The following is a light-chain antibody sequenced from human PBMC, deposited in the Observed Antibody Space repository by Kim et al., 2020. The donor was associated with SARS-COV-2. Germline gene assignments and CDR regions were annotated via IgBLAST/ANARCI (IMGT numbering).Light chain of an antibody. CDR1: RLRNKY. CDR3: QAWDTTTVV. CDR2: QDT. Sequence: SYELTQPPSVSVSPGQTATIPCSGDRLRNKYACWYQQKPGQSPVLVLYQDTKRPSGIPERFSGSNSGNTATLTISGTQAMDEADYYCQAWDTTTVVFGGGTQLTVL. J-gene: IGLJ2*01. V-gene: IGLV3-1*01.